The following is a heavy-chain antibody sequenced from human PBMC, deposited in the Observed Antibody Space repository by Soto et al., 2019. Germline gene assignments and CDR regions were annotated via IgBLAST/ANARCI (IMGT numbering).Heavy chain of an antibody. D-gene: IGHD7-27*01. Sequence: GGSLRLSCAASGFTFSSYWMHWVRQAPGKGLVWVSRINSDGSSTSYADSVKGRFTISRDNAKNTLYLQMNSLRAEDTAVYYCASGTTGAPQWDFDYWGQGTPVTVSS. J-gene: IGHJ4*02. CDR2: INSDGSST. CDR1: GFTFSSYW. V-gene: IGHV3-74*01. CDR3: ASGTTGAPQWDFDY.